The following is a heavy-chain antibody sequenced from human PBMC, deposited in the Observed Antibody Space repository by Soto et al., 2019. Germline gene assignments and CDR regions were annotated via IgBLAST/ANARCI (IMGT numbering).Heavy chain of an antibody. Sequence: RGESLKISCRTSGYRFTSYWIAWVRQMPGKGLEWMGIIFPSDSDTGYSPSFQGQVTISADRSTSTVFLQWASLKASDTAVYFCARKDKSGYFNWFDPWGQGTLVTVSS. CDR1: GYRFTSYW. CDR2: IFPSDSDT. V-gene: IGHV5-51*01. J-gene: IGHJ5*02. D-gene: IGHD3-22*01. CDR3: ARKDKSGYFNWFDP.